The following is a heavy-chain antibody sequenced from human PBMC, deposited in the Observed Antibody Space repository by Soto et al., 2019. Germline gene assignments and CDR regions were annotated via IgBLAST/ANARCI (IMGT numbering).Heavy chain of an antibody. V-gene: IGHV4-30-2*05. CDR2: IYHSGST. CDR1: GGSISSGGSS. D-gene: IGHD3-9*01. CDR3: AREKTPMSPHYFYYGMDV. J-gene: IGHJ6*02. Sequence: KSSETLSLTCAVSGGSISSGGSSWTWIRQPPGKGLEWIGYIYHSGSTYYNPSLKSRVTISVDTSKNQFSLKLSSVTAADTAVYYCAREKTPMSPHYFYYGMDVWGQGTTVTVSS.